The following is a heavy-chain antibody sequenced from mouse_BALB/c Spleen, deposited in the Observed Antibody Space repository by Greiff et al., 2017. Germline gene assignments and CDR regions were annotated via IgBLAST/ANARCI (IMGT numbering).Heavy chain of an antibody. CDR2: IWAGGST. J-gene: IGHJ4*01. D-gene: IGHD2-12*01. V-gene: IGHV2-9*02. CDR3: ARDHDSYYYAMDY. CDR1: GFSLTSYG. Sequence: VHLVESGPGLVAPSQSLSITCTVSGFSLTSYGVHWVRQPPGKGLEWLGVIWAGGSTNYNSALMSRLSISKDNSKSQVFLKMNSLQTDDTAMYYCARDHDSYYYAMDYWGQGTSVTVSS.